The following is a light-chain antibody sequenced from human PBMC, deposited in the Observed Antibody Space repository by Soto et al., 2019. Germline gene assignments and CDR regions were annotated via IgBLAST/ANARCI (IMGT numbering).Light chain of an antibody. CDR3: GTWDSSLRVGV. CDR1: SSNIGNNL. J-gene: IGLJ3*02. V-gene: IGLV1-51*01. Sequence: QSVLTQPPSVSAAAGQKVTISCSGSSSNIGNNLISWYQHLPATAPKLLIYDNDKRPSGIPDRFSGSKSGTSATLDITGLQTGDEADDYCGTWDSSLRVGVFGGGTKVTVL. CDR2: DND.